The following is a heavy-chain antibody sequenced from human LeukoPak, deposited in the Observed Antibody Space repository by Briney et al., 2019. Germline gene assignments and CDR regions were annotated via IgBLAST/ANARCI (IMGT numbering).Heavy chain of an antibody. Sequence: GGSLRLSCAASGFTFSSYSMNWVRQAPGKGLEWVSYISSSSSTIYYADSVKGRFTISRDNAKNSLYLQMNSLRAEDTAVYYCASGPYPAGGYWGQGTLVTVPS. D-gene: IGHD6-25*01. J-gene: IGHJ4*02. CDR1: GFTFSSYS. CDR2: ISSSSSTI. V-gene: IGHV3-48*01. CDR3: ASGPYPAGGY.